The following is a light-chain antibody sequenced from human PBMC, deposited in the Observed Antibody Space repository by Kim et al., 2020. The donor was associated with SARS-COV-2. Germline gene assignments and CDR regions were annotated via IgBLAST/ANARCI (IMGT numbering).Light chain of an antibody. Sequence: APGKTARITCGGNNIGSKSGHWYQQKQGQAPVLVIYYDSDRPSGIPERFSGSNSGNTATLTISRVEAGDEADYYCQVWDSSSDHRVFGGGTQLTVL. CDR3: QVWDSSSDHRV. J-gene: IGLJ3*02. V-gene: IGLV3-21*04. CDR1: NIGSKS. CDR2: YDS.